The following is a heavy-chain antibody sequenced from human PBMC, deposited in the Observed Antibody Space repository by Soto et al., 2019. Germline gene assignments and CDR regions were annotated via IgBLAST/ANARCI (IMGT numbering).Heavy chain of an antibody. CDR3: AKFRDDSSGYSVDP. V-gene: IGHV3-23*01. CDR2: ISAGGSNT. Sequence: PGGSLRLSCAASGFTFSSYAMHWVRQAPGKGLEWVSAISAGGSNTDYADSVRGRFTISRDNSKNTLYLQMNSLRAEDTAVYYCAKFRDDSSGYSVDPWGQGTLVNVSS. J-gene: IGHJ5*02. CDR1: GFTFSSYA. D-gene: IGHD3-22*01.